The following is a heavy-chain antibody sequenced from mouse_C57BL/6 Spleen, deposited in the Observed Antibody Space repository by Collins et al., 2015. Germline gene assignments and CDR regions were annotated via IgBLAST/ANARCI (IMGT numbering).Heavy chain of an antibody. CDR1: GYTFTSYW. D-gene: IGHD1-1*01. V-gene: IGHV1-55*01. CDR2: IYPGSGSA. J-gene: IGHJ4*01. CDR3: ARRYYGYYAMDY. Sequence: QVQLQQPGAELVKSGTSVKMSCKASGYTFTSYWITWVKQRPGQGLEWIGDIYPGSGSANYNAKFKTKATLTVDTSSSIAYMQLSSLTSEDSAVYYCARRYYGYYAMDYWGQGTSVTVSS.